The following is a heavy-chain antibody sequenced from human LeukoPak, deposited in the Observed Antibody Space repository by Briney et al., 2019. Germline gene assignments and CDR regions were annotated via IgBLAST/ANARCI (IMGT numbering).Heavy chain of an antibody. J-gene: IGHJ4*02. D-gene: IGHD2-21*01. CDR3: ARGSTIAVDFDY. CDR1: GGSISSYY. V-gene: IGHV4-59*01. Sequence: PSETLSLTCTVSGGSISSYYWSWIRQPPGKGLEWIGYIYYSGSTNYNPSLKSRVTISVDTSKNQFSLKLSSVTAADTAVYYCARGSTIAVDFDYWGQGTLVTVSS. CDR2: IYYSGST.